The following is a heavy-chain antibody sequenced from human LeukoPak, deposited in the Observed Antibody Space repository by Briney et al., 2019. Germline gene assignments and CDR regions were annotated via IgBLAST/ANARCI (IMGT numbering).Heavy chain of an antibody. V-gene: IGHV1-24*01. CDR3: ARGRPYALDI. CDR2: FDPEDGET. CDR1: GYTLTELS. J-gene: IGHJ3*02. Sequence: ASVKVSCKVSGYTLTELSMHWVRQAPGKGLEWMGGFDPEDGETIYAQKFQGRVTITADESTSTAYMELSSLRSEDTAVYYCARGRPYALDIWGQGTMVTVSS.